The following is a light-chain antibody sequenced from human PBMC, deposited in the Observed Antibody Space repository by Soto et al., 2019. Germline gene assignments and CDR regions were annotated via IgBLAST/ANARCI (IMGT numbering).Light chain of an antibody. CDR3: MQALQTPIT. CDR2: LGS. CDR1: QSLLRNGKKY. Sequence: DIVMTQSPLSLPVTPGEPASISCRSSQSLLRNGKKYLDWYLQKPGQSPHLLVYLGSNRASGVPDRFSGSGSCTDFTLKISRVEAEDVGVYYCMQALQTPITFGQGTRLDIK. V-gene: IGKV2-28*01. J-gene: IGKJ5*01.